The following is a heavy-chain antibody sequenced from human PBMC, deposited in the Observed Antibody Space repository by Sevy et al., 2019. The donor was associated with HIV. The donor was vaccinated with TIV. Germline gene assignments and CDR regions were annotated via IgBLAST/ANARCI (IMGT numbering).Heavy chain of an antibody. CDR3: AREVGGFNWRPYYFDS. CDR2: IKQDKSEK. D-gene: IGHD3-3*01. CDR1: GFTFTDYW. Sequence: GGSLRLSCAASGFTFTDYWMSWVRQTPGKGLEWVATIKQDKSEKYYVDSVKGRFAISRDNGKNSVSLQMNGLRVEDTALYYCAREVGGFNWRPYYFDSWGQGTLVTVSS. J-gene: IGHJ4*02. V-gene: IGHV3-7*01.